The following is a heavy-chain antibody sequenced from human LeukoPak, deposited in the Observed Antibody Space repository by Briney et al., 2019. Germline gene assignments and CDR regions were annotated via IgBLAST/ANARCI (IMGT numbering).Heavy chain of an antibody. CDR3: ARAARWFDP. Sequence: TASETLYLTCTVSGGSISSYYWSWIRQPPGKGLEWIGYIYYSGSTNYNPSLKSRVTISVDTSKNQFSLKLSSVTAADTAVYYCARAARWFDPWGQRTLVTVSS. CDR2: IYYSGST. V-gene: IGHV4-59*01. J-gene: IGHJ5*02. CDR1: GGSISSYY.